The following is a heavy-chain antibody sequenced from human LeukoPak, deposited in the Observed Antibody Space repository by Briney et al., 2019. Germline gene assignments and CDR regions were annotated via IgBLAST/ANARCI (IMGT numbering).Heavy chain of an antibody. V-gene: IGHV3-30*02. CDR1: GFSFSNYG. CDR2: MQHDGNDK. J-gene: IGHJ4*02. CDR3: AKEKQLEPFDS. D-gene: IGHD1-1*01. Sequence: GGSLRLSCAASGFSFSNYGMHWVRQSPGKGLEWVAFMQHDGNDKFYADSVRGRFTISRDNSKNTMWLQMNSLRAEDTAVYYCAKEKQLEPFDSWGQGTLVTVSS.